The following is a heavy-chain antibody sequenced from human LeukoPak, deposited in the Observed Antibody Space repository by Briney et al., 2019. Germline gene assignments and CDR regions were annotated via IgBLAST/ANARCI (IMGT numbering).Heavy chain of an antibody. CDR2: IKQDGSEK. V-gene: IGHV3-7*01. Sequence: GGSLRLSCAASGFTFSSYWVSWVRQAPGKGLEWVANIKQDGSEKYYVDSVKGRFTISRDNAKNSLYLQMNSLRAEDTAVYYCARDLAYSYDSSGYPVDAFDIWGQGTMVTVSS. CDR1: GFTFSSYW. CDR3: ARDLAYSYDSSGYPVDAFDI. D-gene: IGHD3-22*01. J-gene: IGHJ3*02.